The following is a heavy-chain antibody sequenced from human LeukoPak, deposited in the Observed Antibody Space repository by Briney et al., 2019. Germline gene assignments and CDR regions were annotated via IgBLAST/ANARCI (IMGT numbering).Heavy chain of an antibody. CDR2: ISADNGNI. CDR3: ARDRFSGSYHKPWFDP. Sequence: ASVKVSCKASLYTLASYGISWVRQAPGQGVEWMGRISADNGNINYAQKFQDRVTMTIDTSTSTAHMELRSLRSDDTAVYYCARDRFSGSYHKPWFDPWGQGILVTVSS. CDR1: LYTLASYG. J-gene: IGHJ5*02. D-gene: IGHD3-10*01. V-gene: IGHV1-18*01.